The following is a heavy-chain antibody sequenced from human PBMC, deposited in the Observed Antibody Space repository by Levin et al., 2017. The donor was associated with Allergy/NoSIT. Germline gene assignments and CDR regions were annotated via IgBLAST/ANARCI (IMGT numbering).Heavy chain of an antibody. CDR3: ARDSLHEEVSANFWYFDL. D-gene: IGHD2-15*01. CDR1: GFTFSRHA. Sequence: RGESLKISCAASGFTFSRHAMNWVRQASGKGLEWVSVISGSGESTYYADSVRGRFTVSRDNSKNTLFLQISSLSAEDTAIYFCARDSLHEEVSANFWYFDLWGRGTLVTISS. V-gene: IGHV3-23*01. J-gene: IGHJ2*01. CDR2: ISGSGEST.